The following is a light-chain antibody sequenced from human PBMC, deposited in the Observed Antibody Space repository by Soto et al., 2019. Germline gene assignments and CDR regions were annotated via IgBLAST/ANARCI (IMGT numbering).Light chain of an antibody. J-gene: IGLJ3*02. CDR2: EVS. V-gene: IGLV2-8*01. Sequence: QSALTQPPSASGSPGQSVTISCTGTSSDVGHYNYVSWYQQQPGKAPKLTIYEVSKRPSGVPDRFSGSKSGNTASLTVSGLQAEDEADYYCNSYGGSNNLVFGGGTKLTVL. CDR3: NSYGGSNNLV. CDR1: SSDVGHYNY.